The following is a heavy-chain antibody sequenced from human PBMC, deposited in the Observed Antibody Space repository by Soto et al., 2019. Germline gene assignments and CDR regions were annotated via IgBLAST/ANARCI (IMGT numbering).Heavy chain of an antibody. V-gene: IGHV3-11*06. CDR1: GFTFSDYY. J-gene: IGHJ5*02. Sequence: GRSLRLSCAASGFTFSDYYMSWIRQAPGKGLEWVSYISSSSSYKNYADSLKGRFTISRDNAKNSLYLQMNSLRAEDTAVYYCARRGDGSGSLTWFDPWGQGTLVTVSS. CDR2: ISSSSSYK. D-gene: IGHD3-10*01. CDR3: ARRGDGSGSLTWFDP.